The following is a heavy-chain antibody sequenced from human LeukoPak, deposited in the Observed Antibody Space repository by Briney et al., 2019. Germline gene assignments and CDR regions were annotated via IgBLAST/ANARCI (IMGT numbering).Heavy chain of an antibody. CDR1: GYTLTGYY. J-gene: IGHJ4*02. CDR2: INPNSGGT. V-gene: IGHV1-2*02. D-gene: IGHD1-26*01. CDR3: ARDRGFRGTFDY. Sequence: ASVKVSCKASGYTLTGYYMHWVRQAPGQGLEWMGWINPNSGGTNYAQKFQGRVTMTRDTSISTAYMELSRLRSDDTAVYYCARDRGFRGTFDYWGQGTLVTVSS.